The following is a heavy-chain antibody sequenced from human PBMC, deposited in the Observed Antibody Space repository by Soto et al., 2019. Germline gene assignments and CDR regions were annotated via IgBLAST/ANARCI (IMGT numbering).Heavy chain of an antibody. D-gene: IGHD2-15*01. CDR3: ARSLDGGPAGYGLNSPPSP. CDR1: GFTFSSYG. Sequence: QVQLVESGGGVVQPGRSLRLSCAASGFTFSSYGMHWVRQAPGKGLEWVAVIWYDGSNKYYADSVKGRFTISRDNSKNTLYLQMHSLRAEDTAVYYCARSLDGGPAGYGLNSPPSPWGQGTLVTVSS. V-gene: IGHV3-33*01. CDR2: IWYDGSNK. J-gene: IGHJ5*02.